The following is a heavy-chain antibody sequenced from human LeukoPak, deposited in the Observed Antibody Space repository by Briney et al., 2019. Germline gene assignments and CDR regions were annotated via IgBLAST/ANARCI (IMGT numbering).Heavy chain of an antibody. CDR2: IHVGNGNT. Sequence: GASVKISCKASRYPFTSYAMHWVRQAPGQRLEWMGWIHVGNGNTEYSQKFQGRVTITRDTPATTTYKELSSLRSEDTAVYYCARVDGSGPNAPNDCWGQGSLVTVSS. D-gene: IGHD3-10*01. CDR1: RYPFTSYA. J-gene: IGHJ4*02. V-gene: IGHV1-3*01. CDR3: ARVDGSGPNAPNDC.